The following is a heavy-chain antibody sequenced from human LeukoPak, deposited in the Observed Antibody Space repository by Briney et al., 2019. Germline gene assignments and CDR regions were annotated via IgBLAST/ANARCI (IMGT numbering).Heavy chain of an antibody. D-gene: IGHD3-3*01. V-gene: IGHV4-30-4*08. CDR3: ARVGFGVIIPPYAFDI. J-gene: IGHJ3*02. Sequence: TLSLTCTVSGGSTSSGDYYWSWIRQPPGKGLEWIGYIYYSGSTYYNPSLKSRITISVDTSKNQFSLKLTSVTAADTAVYYCARVGFGVIIPPYAFDIWGQGTMVTVSS. CDR2: IYYSGST. CDR1: GGSTSSGDYY.